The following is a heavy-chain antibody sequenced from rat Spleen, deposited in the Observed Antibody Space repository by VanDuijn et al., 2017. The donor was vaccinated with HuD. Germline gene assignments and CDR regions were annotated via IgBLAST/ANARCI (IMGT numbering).Heavy chain of an antibody. J-gene: IGHJ3*01. V-gene: IGHV2-13*01. CDR3: TRSYGGYSQNWFAY. D-gene: IGHD1-11*01. CDR2: IWGNGNT. Sequence: QVQLKESGPGLVQPSQTLSLTCTVSGFSLSNYGVLWVRQPPGKGLEWMGLIWGNGNTNCNSALKSRLSISRDTSKSQVFLKMNSLQTDDTAIYFCTRSYGGYSQNWFAYWGQGTLVTVSS. CDR1: GFSLSNYG.